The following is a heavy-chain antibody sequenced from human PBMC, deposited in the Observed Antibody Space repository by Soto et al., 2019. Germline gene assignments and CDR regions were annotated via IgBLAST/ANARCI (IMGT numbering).Heavy chain of an antibody. J-gene: IGHJ4*02. CDR2: IYYSGST. D-gene: IGHD2-2*01. V-gene: IGHV4-59*08. Sequence: SENLSLTCTVSGGSISSYYWSWIRQPPGKGLEWIGYIYYSGSTNYNPSLKSRVTISVDTSKNQFSLKLSSVTAADTAVYYCARGVPATDDYWGQGTLVTVSS. CDR1: GGSISSYY. CDR3: ARGVPATDDY.